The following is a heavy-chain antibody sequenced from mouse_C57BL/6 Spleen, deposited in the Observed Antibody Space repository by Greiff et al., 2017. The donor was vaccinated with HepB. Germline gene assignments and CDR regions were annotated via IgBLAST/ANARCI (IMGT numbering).Heavy chain of an antibody. CDR3: ARSSYYYGSSHYYAMDY. Sequence: VQLKESGPGLAKPSQTLSLTCSVTGYSITSDYWNWIRKFPGNKLEYMGYISYSGSTYYNPSLKSRISITRDTSKNQYYLQLNSVTTEDTATYYCARSSYYYGSSHYYAMDYWGQGTSVTVSS. V-gene: IGHV3-8*01. D-gene: IGHD1-1*01. J-gene: IGHJ4*01. CDR2: ISYSGST. CDR1: GYSITSDY.